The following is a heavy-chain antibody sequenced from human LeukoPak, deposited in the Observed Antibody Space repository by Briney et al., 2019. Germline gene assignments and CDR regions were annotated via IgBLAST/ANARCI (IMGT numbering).Heavy chain of an antibody. Sequence: ASVKVSCKASGYTFTSYGISWVRQAPGQGLEWMGWISAYNGNTNYAQKPQGRVTMTTDTSTSTAYMELRSLRSDDTAVYYCARETQQLVNYYGMDVWGQGTTVTVSS. CDR1: GYTFTSYG. J-gene: IGHJ6*02. CDR2: ISAYNGNT. CDR3: ARETQQLVNYYGMDV. D-gene: IGHD6-13*01. V-gene: IGHV1-18*01.